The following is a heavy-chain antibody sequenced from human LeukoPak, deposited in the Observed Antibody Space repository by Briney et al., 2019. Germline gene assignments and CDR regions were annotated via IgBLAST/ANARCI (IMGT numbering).Heavy chain of an antibody. CDR2: IYTDGST. V-gene: IGHV4-4*07. CDR1: GASMSSYY. Sequence: PSETLSLTCTLSGASMSSYYWSWLRQSAGKGLEWIGRIYTDGSTNYSPSLKSRVTMSVDTSKKQFSLKLTSVTAADTAVHYCTTYRQQLAFDTWGQGTLVTVSS. J-gene: IGHJ4*02. CDR3: TTYRQQLAFDT. D-gene: IGHD6-13*01.